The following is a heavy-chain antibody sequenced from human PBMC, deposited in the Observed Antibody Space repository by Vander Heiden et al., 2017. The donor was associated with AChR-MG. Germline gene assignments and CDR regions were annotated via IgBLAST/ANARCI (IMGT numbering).Heavy chain of an antibody. Sequence: QVQLVESGGGVVQPGRSLRPSCAASGFTFSSHGMHGVRQAPGKGLEWVAVIWYDGSNKYYADSVKGRFTISRDNSKNTLYLQMNSLRAEDTAVYYCATTCSGGSCYRYTPTPLDYWGQGTLVTVSS. V-gene: IGHV3-33*01. CDR2: IWYDGSNK. J-gene: IGHJ4*02. D-gene: IGHD2-15*01. CDR1: GFTFSSHG. CDR3: ATTCSGGSCYRYTPTPLDY.